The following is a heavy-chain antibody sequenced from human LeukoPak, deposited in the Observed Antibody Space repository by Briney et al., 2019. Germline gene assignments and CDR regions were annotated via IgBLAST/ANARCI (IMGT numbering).Heavy chain of an antibody. CDR1: AGSISSSNW. J-gene: IGHJ4*02. CDR3: AREGDGGSGSYYNGHFDY. CDR2: IYLYGTT. V-gene: IGHV4-4*02. Sequence: PSETLSLTCSVSAGSISSSNWWSWVRQSPVKGLEWIGEIYLYGTTNYNPSLKSRVTISVDTSKNQFSLKLSSVTAADTAVYYCAREGDGGSGSYYNGHFDYWGQGTLVTVSS. D-gene: IGHD3-10*01.